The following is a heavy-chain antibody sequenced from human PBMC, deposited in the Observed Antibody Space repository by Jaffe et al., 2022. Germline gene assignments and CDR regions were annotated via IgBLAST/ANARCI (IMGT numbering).Heavy chain of an antibody. CDR3: AKDPRIGRGGYYYYYMDV. J-gene: IGHJ6*03. D-gene: IGHD1-26*01. Sequence: EVQLLESGGGLVQPGGSLRLSCAASGFTFSSYAMSWVRQAPGKGLEWVSAISGSGGSTYYADSVKGRFTISRDNSKNTLYLQMNSLRAEDTAVYYCAKDPRIGRGGYYYYYMDVWGKGTTVTVSS. V-gene: IGHV3-23*01. CDR2: ISGSGGST. CDR1: GFTFSSYA.